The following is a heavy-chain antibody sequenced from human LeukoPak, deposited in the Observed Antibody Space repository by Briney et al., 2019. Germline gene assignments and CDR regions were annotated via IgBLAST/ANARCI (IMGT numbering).Heavy chain of an antibody. Sequence: GASVKVSCKASGGTFSSYAISWVRQAPGQGLEWMGGIIPIFGTANYAQKFQGRVTITADESTSTAYMELSSLRSEDTAVYYCARFGSGSYYSPRNSDYYYGMDVWGQGTTVTVSS. CDR3: ARFGSGSYYSPRNSDYYYGMDV. J-gene: IGHJ6*02. D-gene: IGHD3-10*01. CDR2: IIPIFGTA. V-gene: IGHV1-69*13. CDR1: GGTFSSYA.